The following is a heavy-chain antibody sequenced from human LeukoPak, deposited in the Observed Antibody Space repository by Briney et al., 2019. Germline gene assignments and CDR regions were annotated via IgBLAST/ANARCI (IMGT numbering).Heavy chain of an antibody. D-gene: IGHD2-21*02. Sequence: GALRLSCAASGFTVSSNYMGWVRQAPGKGLEWVSVIYSGGSTYYADSVKGRFTISRDNSKNTLYLQMNSLRAEDTAVYYCARDGGDDYYYYGMDVWGQGTTVTVSS. CDR1: GFTVSSNY. CDR3: ARDGGDDYYYYGMDV. V-gene: IGHV3-66*02. J-gene: IGHJ6*02. CDR2: IYSGGST.